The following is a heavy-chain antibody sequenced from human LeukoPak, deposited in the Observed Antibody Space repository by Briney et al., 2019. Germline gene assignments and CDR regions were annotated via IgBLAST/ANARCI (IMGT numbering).Heavy chain of an antibody. D-gene: IGHD6-13*01. Sequence: GGSLRLSCAASGFTFSNAWMSWVRQAPGKGLEWVSVIFSGGAAHYANSMKGRFTVSRDNSKNTWYLQMSSLRGDDTALYYCAAWRGSNWFDYWGRGTQVTVSS. CDR1: GFTFSNAW. J-gene: IGHJ4*02. CDR2: IFSGGAA. CDR3: AAWRGSNWFDY. V-gene: IGHV3-53*01.